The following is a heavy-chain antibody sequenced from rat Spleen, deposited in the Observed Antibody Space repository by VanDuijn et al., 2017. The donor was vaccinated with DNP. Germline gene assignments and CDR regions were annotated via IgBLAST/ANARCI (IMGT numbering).Heavy chain of an antibody. CDR2: LSYNGGTP. J-gene: IGHJ3*01. CDR1: GFTFSDYY. Sequence: EVQLVESGGGLVQPGRSLKLSCAASGFTFSDYYMAWVRQAPAKGLEWVATLSYNGGTPYYRDSVKGRFTISRDNAKSTLYLQMDSLRSEDTATYYCARSDSYGFPYWGQGTLVTVSS. V-gene: IGHV5-7*01. D-gene: IGHD1-2*01. CDR3: ARSDSYGFPY.